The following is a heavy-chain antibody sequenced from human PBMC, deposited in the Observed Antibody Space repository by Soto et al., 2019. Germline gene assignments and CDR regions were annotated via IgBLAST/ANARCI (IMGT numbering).Heavy chain of an antibody. J-gene: IGHJ6*03. D-gene: IGHD2-2*02. V-gene: IGHV1-2*04. CDR1: GYTFTGYY. CDR3: ARGYTYSYYMDV. CDR2: INPNSGGT. Sequence: ASVKLSCKASGYTFTGYYMHWVRQAPGQGLEWMGWINPNSGGTNYAQKFQGWVTMTRDTSISTAYMELSRLRSDDTAVYYCARGYTYSYYMDVWGKGTTVTVSS.